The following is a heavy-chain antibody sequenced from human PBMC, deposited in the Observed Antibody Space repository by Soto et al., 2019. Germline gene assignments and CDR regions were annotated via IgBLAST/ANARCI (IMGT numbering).Heavy chain of an antibody. V-gene: IGHV4-59*12. J-gene: IGHJ4*02. D-gene: IGHD4-4*01. CDR3: ARGMATVTTLDY. CDR1: GGSISSYD. CDR2: IYHSGST. Sequence: SETLSLSCTVAGGSISSYDWSWILQPPGKGLEWVGYIYHSGSTYYNPSLKSRVTISVDRSKNQFSLKLSSVTAAYTAVYYCARGMATVTTLDYWGQGTLVTVSS.